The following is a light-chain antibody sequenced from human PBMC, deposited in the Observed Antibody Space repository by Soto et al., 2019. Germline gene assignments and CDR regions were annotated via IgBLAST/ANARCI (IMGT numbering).Light chain of an antibody. CDR1: QSISSW. CDR2: KAS. Sequence: DIQMTQSPSTLSASVGDRVTITCRASQSISSWLAWYQQKPGKAPKLLIYKASTLKSGVPSRFSGSGSGTDFTLTISCLQSEDFATYYCQQYYSYPLTFGQGTKVDIK. CDR3: QQYYSYPLT. J-gene: IGKJ1*01. V-gene: IGKV1-5*03.